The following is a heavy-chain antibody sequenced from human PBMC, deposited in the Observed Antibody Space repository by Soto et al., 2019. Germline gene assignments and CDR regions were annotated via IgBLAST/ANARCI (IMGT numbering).Heavy chain of an antibody. CDR1: GFTFSCCG. CDR2: ISYDGSNK. J-gene: IGHJ4*02. Sequence: GGSLRLSCAVSGFTFSCCGMHWVRQAPGKGLEWVAVISYDGSNKYYADSVKGRFTISRDNSKNTLYLQMNSLRAEDTAVYYCAKADSSGWFFDYWGQGTLVTVSS. V-gene: IGHV3-30*18. D-gene: IGHD6-19*01. CDR3: AKADSSGWFFDY.